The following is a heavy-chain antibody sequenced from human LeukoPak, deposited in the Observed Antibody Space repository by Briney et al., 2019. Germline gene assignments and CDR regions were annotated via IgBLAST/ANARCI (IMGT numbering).Heavy chain of an antibody. CDR3: ARVGGGTVTFLAEYFQH. V-gene: IGHV3-7*01. CDR2: IKQDGSEK. J-gene: IGHJ1*01. Sequence: PGGSLRLSCAASGFTFSSYWMSWVRQAPRKGLEWVANIKQDGSEKYYVDSVKGRFTISRDNAKNSLYLQMNSLRAEDTAVYYCARVGGGTVTFLAEYFQHWGQGTLVTVSS. CDR1: GFTFSSYW. D-gene: IGHD4-17*01.